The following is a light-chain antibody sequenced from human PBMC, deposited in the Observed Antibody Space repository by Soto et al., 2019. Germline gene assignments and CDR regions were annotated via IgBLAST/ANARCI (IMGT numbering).Light chain of an antibody. CDR2: DNS. Sequence: QSVLTQPASVSGAPGQRVTISCTGGSSNIGAGYDVHWYRQLPGTAPELLIYDNSNRPSGVPARFSGSKSGASASLAITGLQADDEADYYCQSYDTSLSGWVVFGGGTKLTVL. J-gene: IGLJ2*01. CDR3: QSYDTSLSGWVV. CDR1: SSNIGAGYD. V-gene: IGLV1-40*01.